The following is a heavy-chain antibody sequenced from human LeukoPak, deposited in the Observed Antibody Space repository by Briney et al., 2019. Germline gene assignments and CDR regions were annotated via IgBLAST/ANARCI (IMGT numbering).Heavy chain of an antibody. CDR1: GGSISSYY. CDR2: IYTSGST. J-gene: IGHJ4*02. V-gene: IGHV4-4*07. D-gene: IGHD4-17*01. CDR3: AREGYDYGDYYFDY. Sequence: SETLSLTCTVSGGSISSYYWSWIRQPAGKGLEWIGRIYTSGSTNYNPSLKSRVTMSVDTSKNQFSLKLSSVTAADTAVYYCAREGYDYGDYYFDYWGQGTLVTVS.